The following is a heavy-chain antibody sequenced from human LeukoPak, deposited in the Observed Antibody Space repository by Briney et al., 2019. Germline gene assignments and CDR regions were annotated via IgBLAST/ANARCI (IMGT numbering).Heavy chain of an antibody. CDR3: AKDLSPYGGNPGPGY. Sequence: GGSLRLSCAASGFTFSSYGMHWVRQAPGKGLEWVAVISYDGSNKYYADSVKGRFTISRDNSKNTLYLQMNSLRAEDTAVYYCAKDLSPYGGNPGPGYWGQGTLVTVSS. V-gene: IGHV3-30*18. CDR2: ISYDGSNK. J-gene: IGHJ4*02. CDR1: GFTFSSYG. D-gene: IGHD4-23*01.